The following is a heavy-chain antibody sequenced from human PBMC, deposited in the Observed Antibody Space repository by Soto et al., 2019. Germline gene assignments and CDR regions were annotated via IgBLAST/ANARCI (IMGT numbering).Heavy chain of an antibody. CDR2: ISYDGSNK. V-gene: IGHV3-30-3*01. CDR1: GFTFSSYA. CDR3: ARAQRRYIAARLLCPDY. Sequence: PGGSLRLSCAASGFTFSSYAMHWVRQAPGKGLEWVAVISYDGSNKYYADSVKGRFTISRDNSKNTLYLQMNSLRAEDTAVYYCARAQRRYIAARLLCPDYWSQGTLVTVSS. J-gene: IGHJ4*02. D-gene: IGHD6-6*01.